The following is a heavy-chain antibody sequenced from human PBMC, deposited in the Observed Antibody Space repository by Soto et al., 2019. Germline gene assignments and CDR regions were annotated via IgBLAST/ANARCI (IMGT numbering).Heavy chain of an antibody. V-gene: IGHV3-23*01. J-gene: IGHJ4*02. Sequence: EVQLLESGGGLVQPGGSLRLSCAASGFTFSSYALSWVRQAPGKGLEWVSALSGTGDSADYANSVKGLFTISRDDSKTTLYLVMSSLRVEDTAIYYCARDNGNYGSASSAHWGQGTLVTVSS. CDR3: ARDNGNYGSASSAH. D-gene: IGHD3-10*01. CDR2: LSGTGDSA. CDR1: GFTFSSYA.